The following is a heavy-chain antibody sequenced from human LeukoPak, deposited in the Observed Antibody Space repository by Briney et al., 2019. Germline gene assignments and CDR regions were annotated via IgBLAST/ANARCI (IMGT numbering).Heavy chain of an antibody. CDR1: RGSISSSRYY. CDR3: ARARPYGDYCFDY. J-gene: IGHJ4*02. V-gene: IGHV4-39*01. CDR2: IYYSGST. D-gene: IGHD4-17*01. Sequence: SETLSHTRIVSRGSISSSRYYWGWIHDPPGKGLEWMGSIYYSGSTYYNPSLKSRVTISVDTSKNQFTLKLSSVTAADTAVYYCARARPYGDYCFDYWGQGNLVTVSS.